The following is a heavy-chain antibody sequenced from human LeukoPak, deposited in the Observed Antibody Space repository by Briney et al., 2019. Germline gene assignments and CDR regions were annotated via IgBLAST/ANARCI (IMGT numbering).Heavy chain of an antibody. CDR2: IYYSGST. Sequence: PSETLSLTCTVSGGSISSYYWSWIRQPPGKGLEWIGYIYYSGSTNYNPSLKSRVTISVDTSKNQFSLKLSSVTAADTAVYYCARVNGDYGGMCVKYWGQGTLVTVSS. CDR1: GGSISSYY. J-gene: IGHJ4*02. D-gene: IGHD4-17*01. CDR3: ARVNGDYGGMCVKY. V-gene: IGHV4-59*01.